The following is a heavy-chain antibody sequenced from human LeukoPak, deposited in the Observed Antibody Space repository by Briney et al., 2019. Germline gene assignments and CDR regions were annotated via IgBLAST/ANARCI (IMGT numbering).Heavy chain of an antibody. CDR3: ASRGPDSSGYYGAFDI. V-gene: IGHV4-39*01. CDR2: IYYSGST. D-gene: IGHD3-22*01. CDR1: GGSTSSSSYY. Sequence: SETLSLTCTVSGGSTSSSSYYWGWIRQPPGKGLEWIGSIYYSGSTYYNPSLKSRVTISVDTSKNQFSLKLSSVTAADTAVYYCASRGPDSSGYYGAFDIWGQGTMVTVSS. J-gene: IGHJ3*02.